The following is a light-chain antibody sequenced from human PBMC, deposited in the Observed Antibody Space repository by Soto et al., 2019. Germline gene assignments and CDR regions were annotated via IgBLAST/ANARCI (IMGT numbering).Light chain of an antibody. CDR3: QSYDRSLSGSL. CDR2: NNY. V-gene: IGLV1-40*01. CDR1: SSNIGAGYD. Sequence: QSVLTQPPSVSGAPGQRVTISCTGSSSNIGAGYDVHWYQQVPGTAPKLLIYNNYDRPSGVPDRFSGSKSGTSASLAITGLQAEDEADYYCQSYDRSLSGSLFGGGTKLTVL. J-gene: IGLJ2*01.